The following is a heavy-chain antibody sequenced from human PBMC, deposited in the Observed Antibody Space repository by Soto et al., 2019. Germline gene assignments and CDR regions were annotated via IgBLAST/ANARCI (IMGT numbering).Heavy chain of an antibody. CDR3: ARGLYYYDSSGYWGY. V-gene: IGHV3-48*02. CDR1: GFTFSSYS. D-gene: IGHD3-22*01. J-gene: IGHJ4*02. Sequence: EVQLVESGGGLVQPGGSLRLSCAASGFTFSSYSMNWVRQAPVKGLEWVSYISSSSSTIYYADSVKGRFTISRDNAKNSLYLQMNSLRDEDTAVYYCARGLYYYDSSGYWGYWGQGTLVTVSS. CDR2: ISSSSSTI.